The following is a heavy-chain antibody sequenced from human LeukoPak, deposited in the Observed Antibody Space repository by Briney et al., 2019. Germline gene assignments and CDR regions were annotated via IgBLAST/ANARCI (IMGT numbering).Heavy chain of an antibody. D-gene: IGHD2-15*01. CDR1: GYTFTGYY. V-gene: IGHV1-2*02. Sequence: ASVKVSCKASGYTFTGYYMHWVRQAPGQGLEWMGWINPSSGGTYYAQKFQGRVTMTRDTSISTAYMELSRLRSDDTAVYYCARERTLTSCYDYWGQGTLVTVSS. CDR3: ARERTLTSCYDY. J-gene: IGHJ4*02. CDR2: INPSSGGT.